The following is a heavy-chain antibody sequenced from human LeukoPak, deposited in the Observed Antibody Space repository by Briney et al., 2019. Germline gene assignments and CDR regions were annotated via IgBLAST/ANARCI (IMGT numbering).Heavy chain of an antibody. V-gene: IGHV1-18*01. CDR1: GYTFTSYG. CDR2: ISAYNGNI. CDR3: VRDLGVDTTMIFFDY. D-gene: IGHD5-18*01. Sequence: ASVKVSCKASGYTFTSYGISWVRQAPGQGLEWMGWISAYNGNINYAQKVQGRVTMTTDISTSTAYMEVRSLRSEDTAVYYCVRDLGVDTTMIFFDYWGQGSVVTVSS. J-gene: IGHJ4*02.